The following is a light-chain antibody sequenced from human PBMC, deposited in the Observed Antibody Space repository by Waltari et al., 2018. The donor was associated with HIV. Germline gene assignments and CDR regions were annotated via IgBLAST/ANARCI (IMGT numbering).Light chain of an antibody. J-gene: IGKJ2*01. CDR3: MQALETPPT. Sequence: TQASLSLLCIRGRPGYHPLRAKQSYLHNNGNYFLDWYLQKPGKSPQLLIYLGSSRASGVPDRFSGSGSGTDFTLNISRVEAEDVGVYYCMQALETPPTFGQGTKLEIK. V-gene: IGKV2-28*01. CDR1: QSYLHNNGNYF. CDR2: LGS.